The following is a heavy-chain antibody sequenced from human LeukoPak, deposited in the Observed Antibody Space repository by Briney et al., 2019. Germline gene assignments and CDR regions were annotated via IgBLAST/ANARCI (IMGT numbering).Heavy chain of an antibody. CDR3: AKLTRPSYYGSGSYNQPHWFDP. D-gene: IGHD3-10*01. CDR2: ISYDGSNK. CDR1: GFTFSSYG. V-gene: IGHV3-30*18. J-gene: IGHJ5*02. Sequence: GGSLRLSCAASGFTFSSYGMHWVRQAPGKGLEWVAVISYDGSNKYYADSVKGRFTISRDNSKNTLYLQMNSLRAEDTAVYYCAKLTRPSYYGSGSYNQPHWFDPWGQGTLVTVSS.